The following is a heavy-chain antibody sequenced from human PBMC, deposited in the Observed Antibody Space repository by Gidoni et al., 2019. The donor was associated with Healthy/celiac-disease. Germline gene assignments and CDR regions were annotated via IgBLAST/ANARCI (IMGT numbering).Heavy chain of an antibody. CDR1: GFTFSSYG. V-gene: IGHV3-33*01. CDR2: IWYDGSNK. Sequence: QVQLVESGGGVVQPGRSLRLSCAASGFTFSSYGMHWVRQAPGKGLEWVAVIWYDGSNKYYADSVKGRFTISRDNSKNTLYLQMNSLRAEDTAVYYCARDENLLWFGAEYYYYYGMDVWGQGTTVTVSS. CDR3: ARDENLLWFGAEYYYYYGMDV. D-gene: IGHD3-10*01. J-gene: IGHJ6*02.